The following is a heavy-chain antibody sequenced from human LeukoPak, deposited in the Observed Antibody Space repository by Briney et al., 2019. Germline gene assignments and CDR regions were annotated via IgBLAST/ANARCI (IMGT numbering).Heavy chain of an antibody. Sequence: GGSLRLSCAASGFTFSSCSMNWVRQAPGKGLEWVSSISSSSSYIYYADSVKGRFSISRDNAKNSLYLQMNSLRAEDTAVYYCAREAAGILRYFDWSPYYFDYWGQGTLVTVSS. CDR1: GFTFSSCS. J-gene: IGHJ4*02. CDR2: ISSSSSYI. D-gene: IGHD3-9*01. V-gene: IGHV3-21*01. CDR3: AREAAGILRYFDWSPYYFDY.